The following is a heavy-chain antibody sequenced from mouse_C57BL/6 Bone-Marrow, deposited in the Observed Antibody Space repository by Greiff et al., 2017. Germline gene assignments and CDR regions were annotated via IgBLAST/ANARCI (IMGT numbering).Heavy chain of an antibody. CDR2: IHPNSGST. CDR1: GYTFTSYW. V-gene: IGHV1-64*01. Sequence: VQLKQPGAELVKPGASVKLSCKASGYTFTSYWMHWVKQRPGQGLEWIGMIHPNSGSTNYNEKFKSKATLTVVKSSSTAYMQLSSLTSEDSAVYYCALPYYAMDYWGQGTSVTVSS. J-gene: IGHJ4*01. CDR3: ALPYYAMDY.